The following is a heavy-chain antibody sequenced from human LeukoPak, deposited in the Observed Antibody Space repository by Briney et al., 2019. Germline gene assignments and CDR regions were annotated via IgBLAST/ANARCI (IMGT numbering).Heavy chain of an antibody. D-gene: IGHD3-9*01. Sequence: ASVKVSCKASGYTFTSYDINWVRQATGQGLEWMGWMNPNSGNTGYAQKFQGRVTMTRNTSISTAYIELSSLRSEDTAVYYCARDQNDILTGPRYFDIWGQGTMVTVSS. CDR2: MNPNSGNT. J-gene: IGHJ3*02. CDR3: ARDQNDILTGPRYFDI. V-gene: IGHV1-8*01. CDR1: GYTFTSYD.